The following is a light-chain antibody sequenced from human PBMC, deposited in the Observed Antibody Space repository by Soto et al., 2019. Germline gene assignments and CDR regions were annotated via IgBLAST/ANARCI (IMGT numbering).Light chain of an antibody. CDR1: QSVSSSY. Sequence: EIVLTQSPGTLSLSAGERATLSCRARQSVSSSYLAWYQQKPGQDPRHLIYGASSRATGIPDRFSGSGSGTDFTLTISRLEPEDFAVYYCQQYGSSPSWTFGQGTKVDI. CDR2: GAS. V-gene: IGKV3-20*01. J-gene: IGKJ1*01. CDR3: QQYGSSPSWT.